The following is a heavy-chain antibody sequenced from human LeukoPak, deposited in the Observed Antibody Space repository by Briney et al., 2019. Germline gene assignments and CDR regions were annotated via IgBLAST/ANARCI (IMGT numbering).Heavy chain of an antibody. J-gene: IGHJ4*02. D-gene: IGHD3-10*01. CDR2: LRGNDET. CDR1: GIYFRNYA. CDR3: ARASWVSDPDAVR. Sequence: PGGSLRLSCAASGIYFRNYAMSWVRQAPARGPEWVSSLRGNDETFYADSVKGRFTLSRDDSRNTVYLQLNNLRVEDTAIYYCARASWVSDPDAVRWGQGTQVTVSS. V-gene: IGHV3-23*01.